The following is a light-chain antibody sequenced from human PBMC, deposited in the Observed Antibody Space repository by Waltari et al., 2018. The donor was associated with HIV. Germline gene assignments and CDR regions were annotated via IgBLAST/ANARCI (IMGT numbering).Light chain of an antibody. Sequence: SYELTQPPSVSVSPGQTARITCSGDALPKKYAYWYQQKSGQAPVLVIYEDNKRPSGIPERFSGSSSGTMATLTISGAQVEDEADYYCYSTDSSGNHRVFGGGTELIVL. CDR3: YSTDSSGNHRV. CDR2: EDN. J-gene: IGLJ2*01. CDR1: ALPKKY. V-gene: IGLV3-10*01.